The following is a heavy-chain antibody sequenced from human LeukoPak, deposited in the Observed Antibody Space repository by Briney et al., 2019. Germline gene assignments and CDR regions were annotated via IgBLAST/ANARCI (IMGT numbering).Heavy chain of an antibody. V-gene: IGHV3-11*04. CDR1: GFTFSDYY. J-gene: IGHJ3*02. CDR3: ARDSPSSSGAFDI. Sequence: PGGSLRLSCAASGFTFSDYYMSWLRQAPGKGREWLSYISSRGSGIFYADSVKGRFTVSRDNAKNSLYLQMNSLRAEDTAVYYCARDSPSSSGAFDIWGQGTMVTVSS. CDR2: ISSRGSGI. D-gene: IGHD6-19*01.